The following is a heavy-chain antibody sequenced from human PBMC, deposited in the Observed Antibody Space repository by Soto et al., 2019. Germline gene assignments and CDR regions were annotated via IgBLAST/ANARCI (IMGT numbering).Heavy chain of an antibody. CDR3: ARFNIQLWITYYYYCMDV. CDR2: IIPIFGTA. V-gene: IGHV1-69*01. CDR1: GGTFSSYA. D-gene: IGHD5-18*01. Sequence: QVQLVQSGAEVKKPGSSVKVSCKASGGTFSSYAISWVRQAPGQGLEWMGGIIPIFGTANYAQKFQGRVTITADESTSTAYVELSSLRSEDTAVYYCARFNIQLWITYYYYCMDVWGQGTTVTVSS. J-gene: IGHJ6*02.